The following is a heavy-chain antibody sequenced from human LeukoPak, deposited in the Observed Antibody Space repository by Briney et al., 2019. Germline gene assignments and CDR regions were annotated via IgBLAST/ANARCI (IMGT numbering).Heavy chain of an antibody. CDR1: GFTFSSYS. J-gene: IGHJ3*02. Sequence: PGGSLRLSCAASGFTFSSYSMNWVRQAPGKGLEWVSSISSSSSYIYYADSVKGRFTISRDNAKNSLYLQMNSLRAEDTAVYYCARDRLSQLRYFDWLPHLDAFDIRGQGTMVTVSS. CDR2: ISSSSSYI. D-gene: IGHD3-9*01. V-gene: IGHV3-21*01. CDR3: ARDRLSQLRYFDWLPHLDAFDI.